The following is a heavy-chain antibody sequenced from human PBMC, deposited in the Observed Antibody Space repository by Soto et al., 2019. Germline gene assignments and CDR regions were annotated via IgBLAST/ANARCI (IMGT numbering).Heavy chain of an antibody. J-gene: IGHJ4*02. D-gene: IGHD5-18*01. V-gene: IGHV1-69*13. CDR3: ARFLRRAMVAYFDY. CDR1: GGTFSSYA. CDR2: IIPIFGTA. Sequence: GASVKVSCKASGGTFSSYAISWGRQAPGQGLEWMGGIIPIFGTANYAQKFQGRVTITADEPTSTAYMELSSLRSEDTAVYYCARFLRRAMVAYFDYWGQGTLVTVSS.